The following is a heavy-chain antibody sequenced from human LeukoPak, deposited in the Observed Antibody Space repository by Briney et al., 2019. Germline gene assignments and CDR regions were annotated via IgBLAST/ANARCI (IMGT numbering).Heavy chain of an antibody. Sequence: GGSLRLSCVASGFTFSGYWMHWVRQAPGKGLVWVSRINSDGTTTNYADSVKGRFTISRDNAKNSLSLQMNSLRAEDTAVYYCARVQVATHVFDIWGLGTMVTVSS. CDR1: GFTFSGYW. D-gene: IGHD5-12*01. V-gene: IGHV3-74*01. J-gene: IGHJ3*02. CDR2: INSDGTTT. CDR3: ARVQVATHVFDI.